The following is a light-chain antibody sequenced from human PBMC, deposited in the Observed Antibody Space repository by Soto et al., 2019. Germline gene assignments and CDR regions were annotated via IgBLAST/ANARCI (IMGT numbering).Light chain of an antibody. V-gene: IGKV1-5*01. CDR2: DAS. Sequence: DIQMTQPPSTLSASIGDRVTITCRASQNINNWIAWYQQKPGKAPKFLIYDASTLESGVPSRFSGSGSGTEFTLTISTLQPDDFATYYCQQYNTYPWTFGQGTKVDIK. J-gene: IGKJ1*01. CDR3: QQYNTYPWT. CDR1: QNINNW.